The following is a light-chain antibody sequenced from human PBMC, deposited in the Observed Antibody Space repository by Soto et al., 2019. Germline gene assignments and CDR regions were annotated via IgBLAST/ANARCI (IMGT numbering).Light chain of an antibody. CDR2: GVK. V-gene: IGLV2-14*01. CDR1: GRDIGAYDY. J-gene: IGLJ1*01. CDR3: SSYTTSYSYV. Sequence: QSALTQPASVSGSPGRSITISCTGSGRDIGAYDYGGCYQQHPGKAPHLLIYGVKNRPSGVSYRFSASKSAFTAYLTISGPQAEDEAHYYCSSYTTSYSYVFGPGSKVTVL.